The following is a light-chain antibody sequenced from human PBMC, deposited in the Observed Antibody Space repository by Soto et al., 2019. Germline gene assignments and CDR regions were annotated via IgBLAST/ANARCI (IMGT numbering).Light chain of an antibody. CDR3: QQLNSYPPIT. CDR1: QSIGLA. Sequence: EIVLTQAPATLSFSRGERATVACRASQSIGLAIAWYQQKPGQAPRLLIYGASNRATGIPDRFSGSGSGTDFTLTISSLQPEDFATYYCQQLNSYPPITFGQGTRLEI. V-gene: IGKV3-11*01. J-gene: IGKJ5*01. CDR2: GAS.